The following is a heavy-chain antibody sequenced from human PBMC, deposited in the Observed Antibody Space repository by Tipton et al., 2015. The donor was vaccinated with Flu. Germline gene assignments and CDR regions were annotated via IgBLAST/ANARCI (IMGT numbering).Heavy chain of an antibody. CDR2: LSSDGTSI. J-gene: IGHJ3*01. CDR1: GFSFLSFA. CDR3: AREKHGPRTFDV. Sequence: SLRLSCGASGFSFLSFAMHWVRQAPGKGLEWVAFLSSDGTSISYADSVRGRFTISRDNSENTLSLQMNSLRVEDTAVYFCAREKHGPRTFDVWGQGTMVTVSS. V-gene: IGHV3-30-3*01.